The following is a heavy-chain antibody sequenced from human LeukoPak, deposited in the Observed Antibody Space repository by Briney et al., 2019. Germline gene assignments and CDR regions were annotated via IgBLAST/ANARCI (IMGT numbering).Heavy chain of an antibody. CDR3: ARGFRGEKWYYYDSSGYYFFDY. Sequence: SETLSLTCAVYGGSFSGYYWSWIRQPPGKGLEWIGEINHSGSTNYNPSLKSRVTISVDTSKNQFSLKLSSVTAADTAVYYCARGFRGEKWYYYDSSGYYFFDYWGQGTLVTVSS. J-gene: IGHJ4*02. D-gene: IGHD3-22*01. V-gene: IGHV4-34*01. CDR2: INHSGST. CDR1: GGSFSGYY.